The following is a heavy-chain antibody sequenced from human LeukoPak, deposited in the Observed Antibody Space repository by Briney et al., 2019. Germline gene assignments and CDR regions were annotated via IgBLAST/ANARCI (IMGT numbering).Heavy chain of an antibody. CDR2: VYDSGTT. CDR3: ARDLGMADFDY. V-gene: IGHV4-59*01. Sequence: PSETLSLTCIVSGGSISAYYWTWIREPPGKGLEWIGYVYDSGTTNYNPSLKSRVTISVDTSNNQFSLTLTSVTTADTAVYFCARDLGMADFDYWGQGTLVTVSS. CDR1: GGSISAYY. J-gene: IGHJ4*02. D-gene: IGHD6-13*01.